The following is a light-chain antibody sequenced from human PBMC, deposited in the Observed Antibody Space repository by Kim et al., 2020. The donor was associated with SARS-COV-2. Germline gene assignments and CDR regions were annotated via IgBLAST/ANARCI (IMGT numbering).Light chain of an antibody. Sequence: PGERATLSCRASQSVSSNLAWYQQNPGQAPRLVIYGASTRAPGIPARFSGSGSGTEFTLTISSLQSEDFAVYYCQQYNNWPPWTFGQGTKVDIK. CDR3: QQYNNWPPWT. J-gene: IGKJ1*01. CDR2: GAS. V-gene: IGKV3-15*01. CDR1: QSVSSN.